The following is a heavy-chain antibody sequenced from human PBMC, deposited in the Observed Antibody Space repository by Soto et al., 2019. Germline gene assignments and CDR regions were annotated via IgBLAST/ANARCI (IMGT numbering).Heavy chain of an antibody. CDR3: AREVYCTNGVCPYFDY. CDR1: GGTFSRNA. J-gene: IGHJ4*02. CDR2: IIPIFGTA. Sequence: VEATCKDSGGTFSRNAISWLQQANRQGLEWMGGIIPIFGTANYAQKFQGRVTITADEPTSTAYMELSSLRSEDTAVYYCAREVYCTNGVCPYFDYWGQGTLV. D-gene: IGHD2-8*01. V-gene: IGHV1-69*01.